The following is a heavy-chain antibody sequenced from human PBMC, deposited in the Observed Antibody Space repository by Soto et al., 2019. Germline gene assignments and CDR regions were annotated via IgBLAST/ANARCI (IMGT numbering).Heavy chain of an antibody. J-gene: IGHJ4*02. V-gene: IGHV3-74*01. D-gene: IGHD1-26*01. CDR3: ARGRSGNYGYFDC. Sequence: GGSLRLSCVAAGFSFRSDTMHWVRQVPGKGLVWVSRMKSDGSKFYADSVKGRFTISRDNAKNTLYLQMNSLGAEDTAMYYCARGRSGNYGYFDCWGQGILVTVSS. CDR2: MKSDGSK. CDR1: GFSFRSDT.